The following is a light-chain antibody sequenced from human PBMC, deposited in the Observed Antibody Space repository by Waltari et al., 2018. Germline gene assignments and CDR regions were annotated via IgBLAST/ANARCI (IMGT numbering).Light chain of an antibody. CDR2: QDS. Sequence: SYELTQPPPVSVSPGQPASITCPGDNLGDKYACWYQQKPGQSPVLVIYQDSKRPSGIPERFSGSNSGNTATLTISETQAMDEADYYCQAWDSSTVVFGGGTKLTVL. CDR3: QAWDSSTVV. V-gene: IGLV3-1*01. CDR1: NLGDKY. J-gene: IGLJ2*01.